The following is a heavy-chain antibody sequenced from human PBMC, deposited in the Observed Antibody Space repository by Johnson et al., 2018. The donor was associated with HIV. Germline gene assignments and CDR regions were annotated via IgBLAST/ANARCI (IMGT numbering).Heavy chain of an antibody. V-gene: IGHV3-20*04. Sequence: VQLVESGGGLVQPGRSLRLSCTASGFTFGDYAMSWVRQAPGKGLEWVSGINWNGGSTGYAYSVKGRFTISRDNAKNSLYLQMNSLRAEDTAVYYCAREGEPDGFDIWGQGTMVTVSS. J-gene: IGHJ3*02. D-gene: IGHD3-16*01. CDR2: INWNGGST. CDR1: GFTFGDYA. CDR3: AREGEPDGFDI.